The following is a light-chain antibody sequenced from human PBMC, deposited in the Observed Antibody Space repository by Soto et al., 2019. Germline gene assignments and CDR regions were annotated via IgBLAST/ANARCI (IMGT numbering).Light chain of an antibody. J-gene: IGLJ3*02. CDR3: QVWDSSSDDVM. CDR1: NIGSKS. V-gene: IGLV3-21*02. Sequence: SYELTQPPSVSVAPGQTARITCGGNNIGSKSVNWYQQKTGQAPVLVVYEDSDRPSGIPERFSGSNSGNTATLTISRVEAGDEADYYCQVWDSSSDDVMFGGGTKLTVL. CDR2: EDS.